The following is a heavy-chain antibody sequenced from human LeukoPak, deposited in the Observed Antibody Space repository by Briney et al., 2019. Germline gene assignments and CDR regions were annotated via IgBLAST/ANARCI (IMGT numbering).Heavy chain of an antibody. CDR1: GFSVSRNY. J-gene: IGHJ1*01. D-gene: IGHD3-22*01. Sequence: GGSLRLSCAASGFSVSRNYMSWVRQAPGEGLEWVSVIYSGGNTDYADSVKGRFTISRDNSKNSLYLQMNSLRAEDTAAYYCATYSSLNRREFQYWGQGTLLTVSS. CDR3: ATYSSLNRREFQY. CDR2: IYSGGNT. V-gene: IGHV3-53*01.